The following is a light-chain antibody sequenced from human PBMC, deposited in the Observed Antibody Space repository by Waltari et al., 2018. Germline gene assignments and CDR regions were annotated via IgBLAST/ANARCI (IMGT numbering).Light chain of an antibody. CDR2: GAS. J-gene: IGKJ2*01. CDR1: QSVSNSY. V-gene: IGKV3-20*01. CDR3: QQYGASPFT. Sequence: EIVLTQSPGTLSLSPGERATLPCTASQSVSNSYLAWYQQKPGQAPRLLIYGASTRATGLPDRFSGSGSGTDFTLTISRLEPEDFAVFYCQQYGASPFTFGQGTKLEIK.